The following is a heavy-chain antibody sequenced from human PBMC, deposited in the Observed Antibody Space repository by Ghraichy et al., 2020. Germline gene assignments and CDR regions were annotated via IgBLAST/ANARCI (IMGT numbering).Heavy chain of an antibody. CDR2: IYYTGST. Sequence: SETPSLTCTVSGGSISNYFWTWIRQPPGKELEWIGYIYYTGSTNYNPSLKSRVTISLGASKTQFSLKLSSVTAADTAVYYCARSTAGSPNFGYWGQGTLVTVSS. V-gene: IGHV4-59*08. CDR1: GGSISNYF. J-gene: IGHJ4*02. CDR3: ARSTAGSPNFGY.